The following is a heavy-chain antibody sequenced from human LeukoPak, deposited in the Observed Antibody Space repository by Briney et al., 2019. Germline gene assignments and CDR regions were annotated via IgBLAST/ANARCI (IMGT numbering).Heavy chain of an antibody. CDR2: INPNSGGT. Sequence: ASVKVSCKASGYTFTGYYMHWVRQAPGQGLEWMGRINPNSGGTNYAQKFQGRVTMTRDTSISTAYMELSRLRSDDTAVYYCARDRVLGRGSTSCLDVWGQGTTVTVSS. CDR3: ARDRVLGRGSTSCLDV. CDR1: GYTFTGYY. D-gene: IGHD2-2*01. V-gene: IGHV1-2*06. J-gene: IGHJ6*02.